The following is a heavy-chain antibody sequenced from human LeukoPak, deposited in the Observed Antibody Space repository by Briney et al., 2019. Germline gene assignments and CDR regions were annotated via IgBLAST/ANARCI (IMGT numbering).Heavy chain of an antibody. D-gene: IGHD1-26*01. Sequence: GASVKVSRKASGYTFTNYPINWVRQAPGQGLEWMGWIGTNTGNPTYAQGFTGRFVFFLDTSVSTAFLQISSLEAEDTAVYYCATSHSGSYYAYWGQGTLVTVSS. J-gene: IGHJ4*02. CDR1: GYTFTNYP. CDR3: ATSHSGSYYAY. CDR2: IGTNTGNP. V-gene: IGHV7-4-1*02.